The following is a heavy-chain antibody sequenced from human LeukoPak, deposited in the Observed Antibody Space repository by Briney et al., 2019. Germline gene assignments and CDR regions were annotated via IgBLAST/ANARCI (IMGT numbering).Heavy chain of an antibody. J-gene: IGHJ4*02. Sequence: GGSLRLSCAASGFTFSSYVMSWVRQAPGKGLEWVSGISGSGGSTYYADSVKGRFTISRDNSKNTVHLQMSSLRAEDTAVYYCTKAQLWLREWGQGTLVTVSS. CDR3: TKAQLWLRE. V-gene: IGHV3-23*01. CDR2: ISGSGGST. D-gene: IGHD5-18*01. CDR1: GFTFSSYV.